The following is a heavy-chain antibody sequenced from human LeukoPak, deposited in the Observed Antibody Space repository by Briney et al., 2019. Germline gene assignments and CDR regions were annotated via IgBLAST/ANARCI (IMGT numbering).Heavy chain of an antibody. J-gene: IGHJ6*02. CDR3: ARPTEIRGIAAAANEYYYYYYVMDV. CDR1: GFTFSSYG. D-gene: IGHD6-13*01. V-gene: IGHV3-33*07. CDR2: IWYDGSNE. Sequence: PGGSLRLSCATSGFTFSSYGMYWVRQAPGKGLEWVAVIWYDGSNEYYADSVKGRFTISRDNSKNTLFLQMNSLRAEDTAVYYCARPTEIRGIAAAANEYYYYYYVMDVWGQGTTVTVSS.